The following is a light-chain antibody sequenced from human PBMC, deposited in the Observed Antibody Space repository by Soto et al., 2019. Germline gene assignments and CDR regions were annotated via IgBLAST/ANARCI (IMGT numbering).Light chain of an antibody. CDR2: DAS. Sequence: DIQMTQSPSALSASVGDRVIITCRASQYISNWVAWYQQKPGKAPKLLIYDASTLESGAPSRFTGSSSGTEFTLTISSLQPDDFATYYCQQYNSFSGTFGGGTKVDIK. CDR1: QYISNW. J-gene: IGKJ4*01. CDR3: QQYNSFSGT. V-gene: IGKV1-5*01.